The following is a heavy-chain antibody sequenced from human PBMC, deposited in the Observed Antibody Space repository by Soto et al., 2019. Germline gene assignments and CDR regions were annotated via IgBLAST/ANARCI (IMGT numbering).Heavy chain of an antibody. CDR3: GTPAGGGGY. CDR2: IYSGGYT. CDR1: GFTVSNNY. J-gene: IGHJ4*02. Sequence: EVQLVESGGGLIQPGGSLRLSCAVSGFTVSNNYMSWVRQAPGKGLEGVSVIYSGGYTAYGDSVKGRFTISRDNSKNTTFLQKNSLEAEGTAGYFCGTPAGGGGYWGQGTLVTVSS. V-gene: IGHV3-53*01. D-gene: IGHD3-10*01.